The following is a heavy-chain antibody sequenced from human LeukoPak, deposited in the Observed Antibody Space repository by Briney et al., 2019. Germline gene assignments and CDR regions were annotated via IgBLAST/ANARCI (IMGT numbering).Heavy chain of an antibody. Sequence: PGGSLRLSCAASGFTFSSYSMNWVRQAPGKGLEWVSSISSSSSYIYYADSVKGRFTISRDNAKNSLYLQMNSLRAEDTAVYYCARSSGYYFGFDYWSQGTLVTVSS. V-gene: IGHV3-21*01. CDR2: ISSSSSYI. J-gene: IGHJ4*02. D-gene: IGHD3-22*01. CDR3: ARSSGYYFGFDY. CDR1: GFTFSSYS.